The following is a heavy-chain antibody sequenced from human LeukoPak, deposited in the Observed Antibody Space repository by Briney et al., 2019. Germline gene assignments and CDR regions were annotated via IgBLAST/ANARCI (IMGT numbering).Heavy chain of an antibody. Sequence: PGGSLRLSCAGSGFAFSSHWMLWVRQAPGTGPMWVSRISSDGERTNYAESVTGRFTISRDNPKNTLFLQMNSLRAEDTAVYYCAFFICASSDNWGQGTLVTVSS. CDR3: AFFICASSDN. V-gene: IGHV3-74*01. D-gene: IGHD3-10*01. CDR1: GFAFSSHW. CDR2: ISSDGERT. J-gene: IGHJ4*02.